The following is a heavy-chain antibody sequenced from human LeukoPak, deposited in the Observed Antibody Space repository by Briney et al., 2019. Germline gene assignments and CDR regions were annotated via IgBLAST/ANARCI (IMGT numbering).Heavy chain of an antibody. Sequence: ASVKVSCKASGYTFTSYGISWVRQAPGQGLEWMGWISASNGNTQYAQKFQGRVTITTDTSTSTAYMDLTSLTADDTAVYYCARDLDTSGNEDNWFDPWGQGTLVTVSS. J-gene: IGHJ5*02. D-gene: IGHD6-19*01. V-gene: IGHV1-18*01. CDR3: ARDLDTSGNEDNWFDP. CDR2: ISASNGNT. CDR1: GYTFTSYG.